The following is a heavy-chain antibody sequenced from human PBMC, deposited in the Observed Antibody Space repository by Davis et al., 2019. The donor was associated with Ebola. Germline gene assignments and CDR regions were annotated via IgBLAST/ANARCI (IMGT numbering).Heavy chain of an antibody. D-gene: IGHD3-16*01. V-gene: IGHV1-69*13. CDR1: GGTFSSYA. J-gene: IGHJ4*02. Sequence: AASVKVSCKASGGTFSSYAISWVRQAPGRGLEWMGGIIPIFGTANYAQKFQGRVTITADESTSTAYMELSSLRSEDTAVYYCARETLLGRAFDYWGQGILVTVSS. CDR2: IIPIFGTA. CDR3: ARETLLGRAFDY.